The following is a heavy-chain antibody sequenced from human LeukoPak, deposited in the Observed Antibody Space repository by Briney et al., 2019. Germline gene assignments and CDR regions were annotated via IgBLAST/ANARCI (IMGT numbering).Heavy chain of an antibody. Sequence: SQTLSLTCAISGDSFSSNSAAWNWIRQSPLRGLEWLGRTYYRSKWGNDYAVSVKSRITINPDTSKNQFSLQLSSVTPEDTAVYYCARERLQLGAFDIWGPGTMVTVSS. CDR3: ARERLQLGAFDI. CDR1: GDSFSSNSAA. D-gene: IGHD5-24*01. CDR2: TYYRSKWGN. J-gene: IGHJ3*02. V-gene: IGHV6-1*01.